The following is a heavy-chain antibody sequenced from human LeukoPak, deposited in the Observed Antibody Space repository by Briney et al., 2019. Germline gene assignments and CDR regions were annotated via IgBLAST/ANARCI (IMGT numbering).Heavy chain of an antibody. CDR1: GGSISSYY. J-gene: IGHJ4*02. CDR2: IYTSGST. Sequence: PSETLSLTCTVSGGSISSYYWSWIRQPAGKGLEWIGRIYTSGSTNYNPSLKSRVTMSVDTSKNQFSLKLSSVTAADTAVYYCAGGTSSWYGTTPMDYSGQGTLVTVST. V-gene: IGHV4-4*07. CDR3: AGGTSSWYGTTPMDY. D-gene: IGHD6-13*01.